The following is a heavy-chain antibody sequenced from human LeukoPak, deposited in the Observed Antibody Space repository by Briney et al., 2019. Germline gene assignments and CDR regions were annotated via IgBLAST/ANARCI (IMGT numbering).Heavy chain of an antibody. CDR3: ARHAKWFGELFKTENWFDP. D-gene: IGHD3-10*01. CDR1: GGSIITNDYW. V-gene: IGHV4-39*01. CDR2: IYYSGST. J-gene: IGHJ5*02. Sequence: SETLSLTCVVSGGSIITNDYWWGWIRQPPGKGLEWIGSIYYSGSTYYNPSLKSRVTISVDASKNQFSLKLSSVTAADTAVYYCARHAKWFGELFKTENWFDPWGQGTLVTVSS.